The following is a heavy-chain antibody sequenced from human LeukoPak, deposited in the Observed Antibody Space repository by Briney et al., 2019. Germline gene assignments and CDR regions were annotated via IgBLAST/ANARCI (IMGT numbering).Heavy chain of an antibody. CDR3: ARETYSSGWYFRADY. CDR2: IYTSGST. V-gene: IGHV4-4*07. CDR1: GGSISSYY. J-gene: IGHJ4*02. D-gene: IGHD6-19*01. Sequence: SETLSLTCTVSGGSISSYYWSWIRQPAGKGLEWIGRIYTSGSTNYNPSLKSRVTMSVDTSKNQFSLKLSSVTAADTAVYYCARETYSSGWYFRADYWGQGTLVTVSS.